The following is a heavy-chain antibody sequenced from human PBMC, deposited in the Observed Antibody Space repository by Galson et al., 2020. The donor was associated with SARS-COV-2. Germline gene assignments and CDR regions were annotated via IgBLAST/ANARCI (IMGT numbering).Heavy chain of an antibody. V-gene: IGHV3-53*01. D-gene: IGHD3-10*01. J-gene: IGHJ4*02. CDR3: ARDRFGDLLSFDY. Sequence: GGSLRLSCAASGFSVSNNYMNWVRQAPGKGLEWVSVIYSDGHTYYADSVRGRFTLSRDNSKNTLYLQMSNLRAEDTAVYYCARDRFGDLLSFDYWGQGTLVTVSS. CDR1: GFSVSNNY. CDR2: IYSDGHT.